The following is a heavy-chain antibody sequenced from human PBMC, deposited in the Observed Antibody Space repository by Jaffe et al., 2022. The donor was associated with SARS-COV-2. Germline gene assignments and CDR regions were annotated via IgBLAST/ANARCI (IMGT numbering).Heavy chain of an antibody. Sequence: QVHLVQSGAEVVKPGASVTVSCKASGYSFRTFGFTWVRQAPGQGLEWMGWISPYNGNTFFAPNLQGRLTLTTDVSMTTAYLELRSLRSDDTAVYFCARWFGNEPSDFGGQGTLVTVSS. CDR1: GYSFRTFG. J-gene: IGHJ4*02. D-gene: IGHD3-10*01. CDR3: ARWFGNEPSDF. CDR2: ISPYNGNT. V-gene: IGHV1-18*01.